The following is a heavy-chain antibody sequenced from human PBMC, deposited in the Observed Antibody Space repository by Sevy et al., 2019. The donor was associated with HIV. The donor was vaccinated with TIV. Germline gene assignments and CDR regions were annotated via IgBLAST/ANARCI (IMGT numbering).Heavy chain of an antibody. CDR2: ISGSGGST. CDR1: GFTFSSYA. CDR3: AKDLVSGIAAAGTCDY. V-gene: IGHV3-23*01. Sequence: GGSLRLSCAASGFTFSSYAMSWVRQAPGKGLEWVSAISGSGGSTYYADSVKGRFTISRDNSKNTLYLQMNSLRAEDTAVYYCAKDLVSGIAAAGTCDYWGQGTLVTVSS. D-gene: IGHD6-13*01. J-gene: IGHJ4*02.